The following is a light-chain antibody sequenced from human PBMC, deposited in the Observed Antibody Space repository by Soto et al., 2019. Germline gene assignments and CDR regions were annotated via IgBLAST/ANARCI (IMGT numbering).Light chain of an antibody. CDR1: QGISTS. V-gene: IGKV1-16*01. CDR3: QHYNSYSEA. Sequence: DIQMTQSPSSVSASVGDGVTITCRASQGISTSLGWYQQKPGKAPKLLIYAASSLQSGVPSRFSGTGSGTEFTLTISSLQPDDFATYYCQHYNSYSEAFGQGTKV. J-gene: IGKJ1*01. CDR2: AAS.